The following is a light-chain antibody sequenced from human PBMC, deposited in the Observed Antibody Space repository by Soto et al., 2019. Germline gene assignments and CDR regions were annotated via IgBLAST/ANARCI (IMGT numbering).Light chain of an antibody. CDR2: GAS. V-gene: IGKV1-5*01. Sequence: DIQMTQSPSTLSPSVGDRVTITCRASQNIVNWLAWYQQKPGKAPKILIYGASTLERGVPSRFSGSGSGTEFTLTITNLQPDDFATYYCQKYNTYSVTFGQGTRLEIK. CDR1: QNIVNW. CDR3: QKYNTYSVT. J-gene: IGKJ5*01.